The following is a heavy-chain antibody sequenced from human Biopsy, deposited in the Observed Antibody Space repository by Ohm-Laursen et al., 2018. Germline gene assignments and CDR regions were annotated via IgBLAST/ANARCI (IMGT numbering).Heavy chain of an antibody. CDR1: GGSFTYYY. CDR2: IDYSGST. D-gene: IGHD2-2*01. CDR3: ARRRCSSTSCVDWYFDL. J-gene: IGHJ2*01. V-gene: IGHV4-59*08. Sequence: GTLSLTWTVSGGSFTYYYWSWIRQPPGEGLEWIAYIDYSGSTNCDPSLKSRVNISIDTSKNQFSLRLSAVTAADTAVYYCARRRCSSTSCVDWYFDLWGRGTLVTVSS.